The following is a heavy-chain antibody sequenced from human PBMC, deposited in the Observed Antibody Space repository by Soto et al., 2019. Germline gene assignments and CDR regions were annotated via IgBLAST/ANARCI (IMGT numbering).Heavy chain of an antibody. V-gene: IGHV3-74*01. Sequence: GGSLRLSCAASGFTFSSYWMHWVRQAPGKGLVWVSRINSDGSSTSYADSVKGRFTISRDNAKNTLYLQMNSLRAEDTAVYYCARDQVSGIAARLALDYYYGMDVWGQGTTVTV. D-gene: IGHD6-6*01. CDR1: GFTFSSYW. CDR3: ARDQVSGIAARLALDYYYGMDV. CDR2: INSDGSST. J-gene: IGHJ6*02.